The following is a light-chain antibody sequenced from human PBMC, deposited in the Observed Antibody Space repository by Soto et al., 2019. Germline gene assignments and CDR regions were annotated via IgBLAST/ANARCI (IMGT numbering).Light chain of an antibody. V-gene: IGKV3D-20*02. J-gene: IGKJ2*01. CDR1: QTIDSTY. CDR2: GAS. Sequence: EIVLTQSPGTLSLSPGERATLSCRASQTIDSTYLAWYQQRPGQAPRLLIYGASTRATGIPDRFSGSGSGTDFTLAISSLEPEDFAVYYCQQRINWPPMFTFGQGTKLEIK. CDR3: QQRINWPPMFT.